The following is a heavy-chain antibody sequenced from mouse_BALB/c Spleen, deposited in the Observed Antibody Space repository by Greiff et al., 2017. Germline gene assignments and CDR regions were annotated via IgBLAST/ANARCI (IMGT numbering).Heavy chain of an antibody. CDR2: ILPGSGST. CDR1: GYTFSSYW. Sequence: QVQLQQSGAELMKPGASVKISCKATGYTFSSYWIEWVKQRPGHGLEWIGEILPGSGSTNYNEKFKGKATFTADTSSNTAYMQLSSLTSEDSAVYYCARRGGLRSFFFDYWGQGTTLTVSS. J-gene: IGHJ2*01. D-gene: IGHD1-1*01. CDR3: ARRGGLRSFFFDY. V-gene: IGHV1-9*01.